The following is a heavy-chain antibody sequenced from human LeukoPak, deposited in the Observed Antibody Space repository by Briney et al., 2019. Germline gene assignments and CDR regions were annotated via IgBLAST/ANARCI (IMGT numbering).Heavy chain of an antibody. J-gene: IGHJ4*02. CDR2: IWYDGSNK. V-gene: IGHV3-33*01. Sequence: GGSLRLSCAASGFTFSSYGMHWVRQAPGKGLEWVAVIWYDGSNKYYADSVKGRFTISRDNSKNTLYLQMNSLRAEDTAVYYCARDAAACSGGSCYPFFDYWGQGTLVTVSS. CDR1: GFTFSSYG. CDR3: ARDAAACSGGSCYPFFDY. D-gene: IGHD2-15*01.